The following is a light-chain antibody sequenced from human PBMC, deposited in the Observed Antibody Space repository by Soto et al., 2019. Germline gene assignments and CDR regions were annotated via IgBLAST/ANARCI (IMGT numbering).Light chain of an antibody. V-gene: IGKV3-15*01. Sequence: EIVMTQSPASLSVSPGERATLSCRASQSVSSNLAWYQQKPGQAPRLLIYGASTRATGIPARFSGSGSGTEFTLTISSLQSEDFAVYYCQQYNNWWTFGQGTTGDIK. CDR2: GAS. J-gene: IGKJ1*01. CDR1: QSVSSN. CDR3: QQYNNWWT.